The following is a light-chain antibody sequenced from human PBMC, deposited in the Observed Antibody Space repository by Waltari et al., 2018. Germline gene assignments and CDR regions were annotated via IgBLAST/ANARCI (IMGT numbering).Light chain of an antibody. CDR3: QQCYGPPYT. J-gene: IGKJ2*01. CDR1: QGVLSSSNSMNY. CDR2: WAS. V-gene: IGKV4-1*01. Sequence: DIVMTQSPDSIALSPGGRATIHCNSSQGVLSSSNSMNYLGRYQRKQGQPPKLLITWASTRESGVPDRFSGGGSCTDFALTISSRLAEDVAVYYCQQCYGPPYTFCQGSKLVNK.